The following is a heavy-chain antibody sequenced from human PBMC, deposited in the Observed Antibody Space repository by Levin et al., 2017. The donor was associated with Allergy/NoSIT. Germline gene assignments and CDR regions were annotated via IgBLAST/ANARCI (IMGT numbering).Heavy chain of an antibody. J-gene: IGHJ4*02. D-gene: IGHD5-12*01. CDR3: AKDDSGYDSWGGPFDY. V-gene: IGHV3-23*01. CDR2: ISDSGGYT. CDR1: GFTFSSYA. Sequence: RAGGSLRLSCAASGFTFSSYAMSWVRQAPGKGLEWVSAISDSGGYTYHADSVKGRFTISRDNSKNTLYLQMNSLRAEDTAVYYCAKDDSGYDSWGGPFDYWGQGTLVTVSS.